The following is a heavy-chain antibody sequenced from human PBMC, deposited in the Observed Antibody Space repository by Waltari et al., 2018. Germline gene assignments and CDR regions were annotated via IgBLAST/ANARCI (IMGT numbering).Heavy chain of an antibody. V-gene: IGHV3-74*01. CDR3: ARSVYPYYFDY. CDR1: GFSFSDYW. CDR2: FNNDGSTT. J-gene: IGHJ4*02. Sequence: EVQLVESGGGLVQPGGSLSLSCAASGFSFSDYWMHWVRQVPGKGLVWVSRFNNDGSTTAYADSVKGRFTISRDNAKNMLFLQMNSLRAEDTAIYYCARSVYPYYFDYWGQGTLVTVSS.